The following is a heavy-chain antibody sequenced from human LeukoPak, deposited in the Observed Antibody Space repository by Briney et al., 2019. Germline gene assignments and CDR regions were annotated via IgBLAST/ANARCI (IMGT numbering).Heavy chain of an antibody. CDR3: ARGRDYDILTGLRD. Sequence: PETLSLTCAVYGGSFSGYYWSWIRQPPGKGLEWIGEINHSGSTNYNPSLKSRVTISVDTSKNQFSLKLSSVTAADTAVYYCARGRDYDILTGLRDWGQGTLVTVSS. D-gene: IGHD3-9*01. CDR1: GGSFSGYY. J-gene: IGHJ4*02. CDR2: INHSGST. V-gene: IGHV4-34*01.